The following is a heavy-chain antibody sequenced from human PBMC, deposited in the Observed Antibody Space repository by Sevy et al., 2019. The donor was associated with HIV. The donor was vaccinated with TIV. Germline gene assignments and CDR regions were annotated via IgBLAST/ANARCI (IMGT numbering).Heavy chain of an antibody. D-gene: IGHD1-7*01. V-gene: IGHV3-23*01. CDR3: AKDFGTITGTTMLVYYDYYGMDV. CDR1: GFTFSSYA. CDR2: ISGSGGST. Sequence: GGSLRLSCAASGFTFSSYAMSWVRQAPGKGLEWVSAISGSGGSTYYADSVKGRCTISRDNSKNTLYLQMNSLRAEDTAVYYCAKDFGTITGTTMLVYYDYYGMDVWGQGTTVTVSS. J-gene: IGHJ6*02.